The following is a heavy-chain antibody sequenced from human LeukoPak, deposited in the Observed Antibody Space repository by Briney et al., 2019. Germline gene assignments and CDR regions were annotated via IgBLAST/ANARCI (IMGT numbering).Heavy chain of an antibody. CDR2: IIPIFGTA. Sequence: ASVKVSCKASGGTFSSYAISWVRQAPGQGLEWMGGIIPIFGTANYAQKSQGRVTITADESTSTAYMELSSLRSEDTAVYYCAGGKWELTGGYYFDYWGQGTLVTVSS. V-gene: IGHV1-69*13. J-gene: IGHJ4*02. CDR3: AGGKWELTGGYYFDY. CDR1: GGTFSSYA. D-gene: IGHD1-26*01.